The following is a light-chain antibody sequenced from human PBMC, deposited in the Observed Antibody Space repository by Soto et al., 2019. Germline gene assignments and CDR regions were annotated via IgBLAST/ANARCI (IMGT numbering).Light chain of an antibody. CDR3: QQYENLPT. CDR1: QNINNY. J-gene: IGKJ5*01. V-gene: IGKV1-33*01. Sequence: QVTHSPSSLSASVRYRVTITCQASQNINNYLNWYQQKPGRAPKLLIYDASNLEAGVPSRFRGSGSGTDFTFTISRLQPEDIGPYYCQQYENLPTCGQGTRLEIK. CDR2: DAS.